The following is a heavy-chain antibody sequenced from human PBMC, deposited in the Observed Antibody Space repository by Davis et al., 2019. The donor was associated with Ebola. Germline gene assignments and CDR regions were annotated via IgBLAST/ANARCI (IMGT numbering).Heavy chain of an antibody. V-gene: IGHV3-73*01. CDR3: TTTTVTNDY. D-gene: IGHD4-17*01. Sequence: PGGSLRLSCAASGFTFSSYAMSWVRQASGKGLEWVGRIRSKANSYATAYAASVKGRFTISRDDSKNTAYLQMNSLKTEDTAVYYCTTTTVTNDYWGQGTLVTVSS. CDR1: GFTFSSYA. J-gene: IGHJ4*02. CDR2: IRSKANSYAT.